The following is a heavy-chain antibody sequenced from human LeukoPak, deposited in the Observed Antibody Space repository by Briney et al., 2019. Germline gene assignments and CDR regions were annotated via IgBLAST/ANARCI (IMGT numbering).Heavy chain of an antibody. Sequence: SETLSLTCAVSGGSISSGGYYWSWIRQPAGKGLEWIGRIYTSGSTNYNPSLKSRVTISVDTSKNQFSLNLNSVTAADTAVYYCALWGYFDSSGRHFWGQGTLVTVSS. CDR2: IYTSGST. D-gene: IGHD3-22*01. J-gene: IGHJ4*02. V-gene: IGHV4-61*02. CDR3: ALWGYFDSSGRHF. CDR1: GGSISSGGYY.